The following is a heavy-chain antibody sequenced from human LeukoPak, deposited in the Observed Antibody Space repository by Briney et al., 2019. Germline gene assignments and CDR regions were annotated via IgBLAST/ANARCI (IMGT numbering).Heavy chain of an antibody. CDR3: ARGEMATTTAMFDY. CDR1: GFTLSNHW. J-gene: IGHJ4*02. V-gene: IGHV3-7*03. CDR2: VNRDGSET. Sequence: GGSLRLSCAASGFTLSNHWMTWVRQVPGRGPEWVANVNRDGSETYYLDSVKGRFTISRDNSKNTLYLQMNSLRAEDTAVYYCARGEMATTTAMFDYWGQGTLVTVSS. D-gene: IGHD5-24*01.